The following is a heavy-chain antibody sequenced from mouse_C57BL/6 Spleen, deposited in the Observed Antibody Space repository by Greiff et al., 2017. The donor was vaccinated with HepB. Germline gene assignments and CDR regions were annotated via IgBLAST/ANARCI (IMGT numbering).Heavy chain of an antibody. J-gene: IGHJ3*01. Sequence: EVQLQQSGPELVKPGASVKISCKASGYSFTGYYMNWVKQSPEKSLEWIGEINPSTGGTTYNQKFKAKATLTVDKSSSTAYMQLKSLTSEDSAVYYCARGSNYVAWFAYWGQGTLVTVSA. V-gene: IGHV1-42*01. D-gene: IGHD2-5*01. CDR1: GYSFTGYY. CDR2: INPSTGGT. CDR3: ARGSNYVAWFAY.